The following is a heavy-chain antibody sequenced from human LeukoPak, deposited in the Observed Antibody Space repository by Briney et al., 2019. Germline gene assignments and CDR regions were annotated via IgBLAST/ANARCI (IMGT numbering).Heavy chain of an antibody. Sequence: PSETLSLTCTVSGGSISSYYWSWIRQPPGKGLEWIGYIYYSGSTNYNPSLKSRVTISVDTSKNQFSLKLSSVTAADTAVYYCAREEVVGATSAFDIWGQGTMVTVSS. CDR1: GGSISSYY. D-gene: IGHD1-26*01. CDR3: AREEVVGATSAFDI. J-gene: IGHJ3*02. CDR2: IYYSGST. V-gene: IGHV4-59*01.